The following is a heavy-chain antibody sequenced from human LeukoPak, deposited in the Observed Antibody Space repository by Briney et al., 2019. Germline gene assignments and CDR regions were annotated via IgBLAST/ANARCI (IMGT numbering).Heavy chain of an antibody. CDR1: GYSFTSYL. D-gene: IGHD6-13*01. V-gene: IGHV5-10-1*01. Sequence: GESLRISCRGSGYSFTSYLLRWVRQMPGKGVGGKGGIHPNGSYPNYSPSLQGHVTISADKSISTAYLQWSSLKATYTAMYYCARHRYSSSQDAFDIWGQGAMVTVSS. CDR3: ARHRYSSSQDAFDI. CDR2: IHPNGSYP. J-gene: IGHJ3*02.